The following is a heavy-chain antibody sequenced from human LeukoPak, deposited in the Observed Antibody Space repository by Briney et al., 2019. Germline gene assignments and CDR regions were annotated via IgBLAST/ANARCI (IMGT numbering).Heavy chain of an antibody. CDR2: IYYSGST. D-gene: IGHD3-22*01. J-gene: IGHJ4*02. CDR3: AAETYYYDSSGYQVFLFDY. Sequence: SETLSLTCTVSGGSISSSSYYWGWIRQPPGKGLEWIGSIYYSGSTYYNPSLKSRVTISVDTSKNQFSLKLSSVTAADTAVYYCAAETYYYDSSGYQVFLFDYWGQGTLVTVSS. V-gene: IGHV4-39*01. CDR1: GGSISSSSYY.